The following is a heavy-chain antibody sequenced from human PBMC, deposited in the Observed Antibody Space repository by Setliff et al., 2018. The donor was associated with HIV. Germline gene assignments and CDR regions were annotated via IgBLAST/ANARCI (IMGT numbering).Heavy chain of an antibody. CDR3: ARAALRYCTSTSCPRVDAFDI. CDR2: ISNSSATK. Sequence: GGSLRLSCVASGFTFSDYYMIWIRQAPGQGLEWVSYISNSSATKYYADSVKGRFTISRDNAKNSLYLQMNSVRADDTAVYYCARAALRYCTSTSCPRVDAFDIWGQGTMVTVSS. CDR1: GFTFSDYY. D-gene: IGHD2-2*01. V-gene: IGHV3-11*01. J-gene: IGHJ3*02.